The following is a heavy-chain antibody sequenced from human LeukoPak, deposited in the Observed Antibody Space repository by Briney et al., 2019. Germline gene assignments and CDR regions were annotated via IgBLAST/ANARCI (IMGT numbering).Heavy chain of an antibody. CDR2: INPNSGGT. CDR1: GYTFNGYY. Sequence: ASVKVPCKASGYTFNGYYMHWVRPAPGQGLDWMGWINPNSGGTNYAQKFQGMVTMTRDTSISTAYMGLRRLRSGDTAVYYCARAPPSFYGMDVWGQGTKVTVCS. D-gene: IGHD2-2*01. V-gene: IGHV1-2*02. J-gene: IGHJ6*01. CDR3: ARAPPSFYGMDV.